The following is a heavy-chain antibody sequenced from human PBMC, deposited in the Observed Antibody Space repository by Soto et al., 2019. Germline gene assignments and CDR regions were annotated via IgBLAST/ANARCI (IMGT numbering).Heavy chain of an antibody. V-gene: IGHV4-31*03. D-gene: IGHD6-6*01. CDR1: VGSISSAGYY. Sequence: QVQLQESGPGLVQPSQTLSLTVTVSVGSISSAGYYLSCSRQPPGKGLECIGYMYYSGSAYYNPSLKSRVTISVDTSKNQFSLELSSLPAADTAVYYCARFGSSSWNVFDPWGQGTLVTVS. J-gene: IGHJ5*02. CDR3: ARFGSSSWNVFDP. CDR2: MYYSGSA.